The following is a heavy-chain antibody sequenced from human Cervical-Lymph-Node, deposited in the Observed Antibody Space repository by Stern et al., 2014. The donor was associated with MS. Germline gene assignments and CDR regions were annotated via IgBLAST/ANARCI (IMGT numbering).Heavy chain of an antibody. D-gene: IGHD6-13*01. CDR2: IHRSGST. Sequence: QVQLQASGPGLVKPSQTLSLICTVSGGSINNGSYYWNWIRQHPGKGLEWIGSIHRSGSTYYNPSLKSRVTISVDTSKNHFSVNLASVTAADTAVYYCAREGARGAAGSWGQGTLVTVSS. J-gene: IGHJ4*02. CDR1: GGSINNGSYY. V-gene: IGHV4-31*03. CDR3: AREGARGAAGS.